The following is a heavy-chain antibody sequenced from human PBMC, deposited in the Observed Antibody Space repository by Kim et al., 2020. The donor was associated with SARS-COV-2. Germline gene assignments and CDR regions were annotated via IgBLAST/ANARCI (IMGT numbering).Heavy chain of an antibody. CDR2: IYHSGST. CDR1: GYSISSGYY. CDR3: ARAKPTKIVLGCDAFDI. Sequence: SETLSLTCTVSGYSISSGYYWGWIRQPPGKGLEWIGSIYHSGSTYYNPSLKSRVTISVDTSKNQFSLKLSSVTAADTSVYYCARAKPTKIVLGCDAFDIWGQGTMVTVS. D-gene: IGHD3-22*01. V-gene: IGHV4-38-2*02. J-gene: IGHJ3*02.